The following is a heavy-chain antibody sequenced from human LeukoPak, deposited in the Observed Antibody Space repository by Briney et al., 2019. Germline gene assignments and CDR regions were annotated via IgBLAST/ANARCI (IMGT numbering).Heavy chain of an antibody. D-gene: IGHD5-18*01. CDR1: GGSISSSSYY. V-gene: IGHV4-39*07. CDR3: ARRSQDTAMAYYYYYYMDV. CDR2: IYYSGST. J-gene: IGHJ6*03. Sequence: PSETLSLTCTASGGSISSSSYYWGWIRQPPGKGLEWIGSIYYSGSTYYNPSLKSRVTISVDTSKNQFSLKLSSVTAADTAVYYCARRSQDTAMAYYYYYYMDVWGKGTTVTVSS.